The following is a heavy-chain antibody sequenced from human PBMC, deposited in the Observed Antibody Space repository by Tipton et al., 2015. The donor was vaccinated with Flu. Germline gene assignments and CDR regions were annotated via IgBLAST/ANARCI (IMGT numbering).Heavy chain of an antibody. CDR2: IYYSGST. D-gene: IGHD1-1*01. V-gene: IGHV4-59*08. J-gene: IGHJ4*02. CDR1: GGSISSYY. CDR3: ARRSTTAAPHYFDY. Sequence: TLSLTCTVSGGSISSYYWSWIRQPPGKGLEWIGYIYYSGSTNYNPSLKSRVTISVDTSKNQFSLNLASATAADTAVYYCARRSTTAAPHYFDYWGQGILVTVSS.